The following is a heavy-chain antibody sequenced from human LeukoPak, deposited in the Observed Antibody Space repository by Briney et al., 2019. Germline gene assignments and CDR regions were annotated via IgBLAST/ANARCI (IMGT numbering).Heavy chain of an antibody. V-gene: IGHV3-23*01. Sequence: GGSLRLSCAASGFTFSSYAMSWVRQAPGKGLEWVSAISGSGGSTYYADSVKGRFTISRDNSKNTLYLQMNSLRAEDTAAYYCDPSYWLVPQTFDYWGQGTLVTVSS. J-gene: IGHJ4*02. CDR1: GFTFSSYA. CDR3: DPSYWLVPQTFDY. CDR2: ISGSGGST. D-gene: IGHD2-8*02.